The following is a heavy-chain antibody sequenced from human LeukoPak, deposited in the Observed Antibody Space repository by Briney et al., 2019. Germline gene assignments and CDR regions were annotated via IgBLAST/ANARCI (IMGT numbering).Heavy chain of an antibody. CDR1: GDSISGYF. CDR3: ARAPSGCGGTCAFDS. D-gene: IGHD2-15*01. CDR2: MHADGDS. J-gene: IGHJ4*02. V-gene: IGHV4-4*07. Sequence: SETLPLTCTVSGDSISGYFWSWIRQPAGKGLEWIGRMHADGDSNYNPSLKSRITLSFDTPENQFSLPLTSVTAADTAGHFCARAPSGCGGTCAFDSWGQGTLVTVSS.